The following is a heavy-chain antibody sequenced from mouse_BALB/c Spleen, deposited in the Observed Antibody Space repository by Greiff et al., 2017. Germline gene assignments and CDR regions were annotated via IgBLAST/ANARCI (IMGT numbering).Heavy chain of an antibody. CDR2: ISSGGSYT. Sequence: EVMLVESGGDLVKPGGSLKLSCAASGFTFSSYGMSWVRQTPGKRLEWVATISSGGSYTYYPDSVKGRFTISRDNAKNTLYLQMSSLKSEDTAMYYCARHYGSSYAMDYWGQGTSVTVSS. CDR3: ARHYGSSYAMDY. V-gene: IGHV5-6*01. D-gene: IGHD1-1*01. J-gene: IGHJ4*01. CDR1: GFTFSSYG.